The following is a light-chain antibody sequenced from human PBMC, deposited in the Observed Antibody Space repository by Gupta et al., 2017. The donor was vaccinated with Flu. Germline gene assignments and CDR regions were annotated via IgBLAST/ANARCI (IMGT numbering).Light chain of an antibody. V-gene: IGKV1-27*01. Sequence: DIQMTQSPSSLSASVGDRVTITCRASQGISSHLAWYQQKPGKVPMLLIYAASTLQLGVPSRFSGSGSGTXFTLTIXSLQPEDVATYYCQKDKSGPHTFGXGTKVQIK. CDR1: QGISSH. J-gene: IGKJ4*01. CDR3: QKDKSGPHT. CDR2: AAS.